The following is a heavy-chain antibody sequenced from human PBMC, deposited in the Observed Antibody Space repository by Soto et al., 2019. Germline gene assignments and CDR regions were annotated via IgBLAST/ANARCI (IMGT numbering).Heavy chain of an antibody. CDR1: GGSFSGYY. Sequence: SETLSLTCAVYGGSFSGYYWSWIRQPPGKGLEWIGEINHSGSTNYNPSLKSRVTISVDTSKNQFSLRLSSVTAADTAVYYCARVRRYYDSSGYYRPGGYFDYWGQGTLVTVSS. CDR3: ARVRRYYDSSGYYRPGGYFDY. V-gene: IGHV4-34*01. D-gene: IGHD3-22*01. J-gene: IGHJ4*02. CDR2: INHSGST.